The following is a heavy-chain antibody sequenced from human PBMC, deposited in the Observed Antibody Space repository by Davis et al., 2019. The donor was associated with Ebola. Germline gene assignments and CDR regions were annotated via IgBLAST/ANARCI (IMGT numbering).Heavy chain of an antibody. CDR2: ISHDGTNK. J-gene: IGHJ4*02. V-gene: IGHV3-30*18. CDR1: GFSFSNYG. Sequence: GESLKISCAASGFSFSNYGMHWVRQAPGKGLEWVAVISHDGTNKYYEDSVNGRFTISRDNSKNTLYLHMISLRPEDTAVYYCAKVNVLRKLNWFLGYFDSWGQGTLVTVSS. D-gene: IGHD3-9*01. CDR3: AKVNVLRKLNWFLGYFDS.